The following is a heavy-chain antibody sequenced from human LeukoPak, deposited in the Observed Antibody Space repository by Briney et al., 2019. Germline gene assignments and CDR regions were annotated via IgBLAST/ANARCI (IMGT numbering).Heavy chain of an antibody. CDR2: ISHDKIKE. J-gene: IGHJ5*02. D-gene: IGHD2-8*01. Sequence: GRSLRLSCAASGFTFGVYAMHWVRQAPGKGLEWVAFISHDKIKEFYADSVRGRFTISRDNSKNTPYLQLNSLRLDDTAVYYCVREGGVQPFSWGQGTLVAVSS. CDR3: VREGGVQPFS. V-gene: IGHV3-30*04. CDR1: GFTFGVYA.